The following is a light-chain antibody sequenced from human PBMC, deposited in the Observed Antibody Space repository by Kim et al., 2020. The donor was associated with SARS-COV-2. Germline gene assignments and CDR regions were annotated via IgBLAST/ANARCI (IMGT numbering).Light chain of an antibody. Sequence: DIQMTQSPSSLSASVGDRITITCRASQSINTFLNWYQQKPGTAPRLLIFSASSLQSGVPSRFSGSGSGTDFTLTISNLQPEDFATYYCQQSYSVRTFGQGTKVDIK. CDR3: QQSYSVRT. V-gene: IGKV1-39*01. CDR1: QSINTF. J-gene: IGKJ1*01. CDR2: SAS.